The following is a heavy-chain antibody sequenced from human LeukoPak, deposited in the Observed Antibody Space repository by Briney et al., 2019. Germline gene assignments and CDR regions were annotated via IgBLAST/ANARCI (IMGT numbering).Heavy chain of an antibody. V-gene: IGHV4-34*01. D-gene: IGHD5-18*01. CDR2: INHSGST. J-gene: IGHJ3*02. CDR3: ARGSPTYSYGLRPIGAFDI. CDR1: GGSFSGYY. Sequence: SETLSLTCAVYGGSFSGYYWSWIRQPPGKGLEWIGEINHSGSTNYNPSLKSRVTISVDTSKNQFSLKLSSVTAADTAVYYCARGSPTYSYGLRPIGAFDIWGQGTMVTVSS.